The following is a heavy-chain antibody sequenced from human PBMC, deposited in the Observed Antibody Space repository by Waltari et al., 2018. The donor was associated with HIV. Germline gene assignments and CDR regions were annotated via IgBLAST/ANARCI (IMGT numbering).Heavy chain of an antibody. CDR2: INAGNGNT. CDR1: GYTFTSYA. Sequence: QVQLVQSGAEVKKPGASVKVSCKASGYTFTSYAMHLVRQAPGQRLEWMGWINAGNGNTKYSQKFQGRVTITRDTSASTAYMELSSLRSEDTAVYYCARDLVSTAGTNYWGQGALVTVSS. D-gene: IGHD6-19*01. V-gene: IGHV1-3*01. J-gene: IGHJ4*02. CDR3: ARDLVSTAGTNY.